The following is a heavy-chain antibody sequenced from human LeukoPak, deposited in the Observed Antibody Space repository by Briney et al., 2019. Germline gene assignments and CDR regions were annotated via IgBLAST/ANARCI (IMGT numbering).Heavy chain of an antibody. CDR1: GYSATQLS. CDR2: FDPEDGQK. V-gene: IGHV1-24*01. CDR3: ATTFRATDDDYYGMDV. D-gene: IGHD2/OR15-2a*01. J-gene: IGHJ6*02. Sequence: ASVKVSCKVSGYSATQLSMHWVRQIPGKGLEWMGGFDPEDGQKIYAQKFQGRVTVTDYTSTDTAYIEVSGLRSDDTAVYFCATTFRATDDDYYGMDVWGQGTTVTVSS.